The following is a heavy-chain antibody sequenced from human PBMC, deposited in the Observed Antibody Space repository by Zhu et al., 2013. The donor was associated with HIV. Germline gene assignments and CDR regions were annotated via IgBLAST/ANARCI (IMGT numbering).Heavy chain of an antibody. CDR1: GGTFSSYA. V-gene: IGHV1-69*01. CDR3: ASDLGYCSSTSCLAILDV. J-gene: IGHJ6*02. CDR2: IIPIFGTA. Sequence: QVQLVQSGAEVKKPGSSVKVSCKASGGTFSSYAISWVRQAPGQGLEWMGGIIPIFGTANYAQKFQGRVTITADESTSTAYMELSSLRSEDTAVYYCASDLGYCSSTSCLAILDVWGQGTTVTVSS. D-gene: IGHD2-2*01.